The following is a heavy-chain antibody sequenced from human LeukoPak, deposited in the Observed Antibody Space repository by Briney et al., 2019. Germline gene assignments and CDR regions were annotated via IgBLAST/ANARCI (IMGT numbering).Heavy chain of an antibody. CDR2: INHSGST. CDR1: GGSFSGYY. V-gene: IGHV4-34*01. CDR3: AGLGYSGYTDTY. D-gene: IGHD5-12*01. Sequence: SETLSLTCAVYGGSFSGYYWSWIRQPPGKGLEWIGEINHSGSTNYNPSLKSRVTISVDTSKNQFSLKLSSVTAADTAVYYCAGLGYSGYTDTYWGQGTLVTVSS. J-gene: IGHJ4*02.